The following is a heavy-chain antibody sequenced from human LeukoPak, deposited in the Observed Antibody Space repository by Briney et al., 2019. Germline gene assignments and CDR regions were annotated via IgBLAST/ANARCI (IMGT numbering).Heavy chain of an antibody. CDR1: GYTFTSYY. Sequence: ASVTVSFKASGYTFTSYYMHWVRQAPGQGLEWMGIINPSGGSTSYAQKFQGRVTITADESTSTAYMELSSLRSEDTAVYYCARADETGGDYWGQGTLVTVSS. D-gene: IGHD2-15*01. CDR3: ARADETGGDY. V-gene: IGHV1-46*01. J-gene: IGHJ4*02. CDR2: INPSGGST.